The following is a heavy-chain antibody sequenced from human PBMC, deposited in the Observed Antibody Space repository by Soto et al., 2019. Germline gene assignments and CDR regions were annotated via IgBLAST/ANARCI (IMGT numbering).Heavy chain of an antibody. D-gene: IGHD5-18*01. J-gene: IGHJ6*02. V-gene: IGHV3-48*02. CDR2: ISSSSSTI. Sequence: LRLSCAASGFTFSSYSMNWVRQAPGKGLEWVSYISSSSSTIYYADSVKGRFTISRDNAKNSLYLQMNSLRDEDTAVYYCARDPVDTAMVSYYGMDVWGQGTTVTV. CDR1: GFTFSSYS. CDR3: ARDPVDTAMVSYYGMDV.